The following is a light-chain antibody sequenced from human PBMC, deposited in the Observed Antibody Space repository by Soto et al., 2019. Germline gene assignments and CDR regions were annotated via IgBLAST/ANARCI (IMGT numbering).Light chain of an antibody. CDR1: QSVCSSY. Sequence: EIVLTQSPGTLSLSPGERATLSCRASQSVCSSYLACYQQKPGQAPRLLIYGSSSRATGIPDRFSGSGSGTDVTLAISRLEPEDFAVYDCQQYGSSPLTFGGGTKVEIK. CDR3: QQYGSSPLT. V-gene: IGKV3-20*01. CDR2: GSS. J-gene: IGKJ4*01.